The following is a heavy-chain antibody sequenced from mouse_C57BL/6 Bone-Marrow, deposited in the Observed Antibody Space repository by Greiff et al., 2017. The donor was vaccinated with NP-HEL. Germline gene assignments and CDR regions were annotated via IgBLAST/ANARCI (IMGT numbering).Heavy chain of an antibody. Sequence: EVKLVESGPGLAKPSQTLSLTCSVTGYSITSDYWNWIRKFPGNKLEYMGYISYSGSTYYNPSLKSRISITRDTSKNQYYLQLNSVTTEDTATYYCARSYYGSSPWFADWGQGTLVTVSA. V-gene: IGHV3-8*01. CDR1: GYSITSDY. CDR2: ISYSGST. D-gene: IGHD1-1*01. J-gene: IGHJ3*01. CDR3: ARSYYGSSPWFAD.